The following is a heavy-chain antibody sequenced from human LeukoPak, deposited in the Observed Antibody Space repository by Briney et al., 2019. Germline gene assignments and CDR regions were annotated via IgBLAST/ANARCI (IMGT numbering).Heavy chain of an antibody. J-gene: IGHJ4*02. D-gene: IGHD3-10*01. CDR1: GFTFSSYA. CDR2: XXXSGGST. V-gene: IGHV3-23*01. Sequence: GGSLRLSCAASGFTFSSYAMSWVRQAPGKGLXXXXXXXXSGGSTYYADSVKGRFTISRDNSKNTLYLQMNSLRAEDTAVYYCAIPGGVTMVRGVTNPFDYWGQGTLVTVSS. CDR3: AIPGGVTMVRGVTNPFDY.